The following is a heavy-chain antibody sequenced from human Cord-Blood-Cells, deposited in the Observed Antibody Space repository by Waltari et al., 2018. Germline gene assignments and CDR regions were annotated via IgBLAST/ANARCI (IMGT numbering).Heavy chain of an antibody. D-gene: IGHD2-15*01. CDR1: FTFSSYG. CDR3: ARGARLGYDAFDI. J-gene: IGHJ3*02. V-gene: IGHV3-33*01. Sequence: QVQLVESGGGVVQPGFTFSSYGMHWVRQAPGKGLEWVAVIWYDGSNKYYADSVKGRFTISRDNSKNTLYLQMNSLRAEDTAVYYCARGARLGYDAFDIWGQGTMVTVSS. CDR2: IWYDGSNK.